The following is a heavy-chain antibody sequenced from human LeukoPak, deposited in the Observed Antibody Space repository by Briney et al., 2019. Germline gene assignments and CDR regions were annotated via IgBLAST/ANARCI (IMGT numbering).Heavy chain of an antibody. D-gene: IGHD4-17*01. J-gene: IGHJ4*02. CDR2: IYSGGST. CDR3: ARGVTTDFDY. CDR1: GITLSSYS. Sequence: GGSLRLSCAASGITLSSYSMNWVRQAPGKGLEWVSVIYSGGSTYYADSVKGRFTISRDNSKNTLYLQMNSLRAEDTAVYYCARGVTTDFDYWGQGTLVTVSS. V-gene: IGHV3-53*01.